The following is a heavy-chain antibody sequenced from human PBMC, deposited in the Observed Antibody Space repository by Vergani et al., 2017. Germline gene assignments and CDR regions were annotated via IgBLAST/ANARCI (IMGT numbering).Heavy chain of an antibody. Sequence: QVQVVQSGAEVKKSGASVKVSCKTSGYTFSNYYMHWVRQAPGQGLEWMGWISAYNGNTNYAQKLQGRVTMTTDTSTSTAYMELRGLRSDDTAVYYCARDPDIVVVPAAPYYYYYYGMDVWGQGTTVTVSS. CDR2: ISAYNGNT. D-gene: IGHD2-2*01. V-gene: IGHV1-18*01. CDR1: GYTFSNYY. CDR3: ARDPDIVVVPAAPYYYYYYGMDV. J-gene: IGHJ6*02.